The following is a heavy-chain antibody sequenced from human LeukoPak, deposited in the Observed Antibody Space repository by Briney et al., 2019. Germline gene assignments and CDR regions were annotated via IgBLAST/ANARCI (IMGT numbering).Heavy chain of an antibody. CDR2: IYYSGST. CDR1: GGSISSYY. V-gene: IGHV4-59*08. D-gene: IGHD3-22*01. J-gene: IGHJ4*02. Sequence: SETLSLTCTVSGGSISSYYWSWIRQPPGKGLEWIGYIYYSGSTNYNPSLKSRVTISVDTSKNQFSLKLSSVTAADTAVYYCARLYYDSSGYSPFDYWGQGTLVTVSS. CDR3: ARLYYDSSGYSPFDY.